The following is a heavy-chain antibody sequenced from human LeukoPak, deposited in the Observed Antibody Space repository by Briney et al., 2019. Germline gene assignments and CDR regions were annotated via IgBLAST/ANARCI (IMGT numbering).Heavy chain of an antibody. D-gene: IGHD3-22*01. CDR2: IYTSGST. CDR1: GNSISSGDNY. J-gene: IGHJ3*02. V-gene: IGHV4-61*02. CDR3: ARGAYSYDSSGAFDI. Sequence: SETLSLTCTVSGNSISSGDNYWSWIPQPAGKGLEWIGRIYTSGSTNYNPSLKSRVTISGDTSKNQFSLRLSSVTAADTAVYFCARGAYSYDSSGAFDIWGQGTMVTVSS.